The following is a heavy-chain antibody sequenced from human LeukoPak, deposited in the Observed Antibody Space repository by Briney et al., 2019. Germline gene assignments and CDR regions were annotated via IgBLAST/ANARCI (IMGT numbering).Heavy chain of an antibody. Sequence: GGSLRLSCAASGLTFNSYALTWVRQAPGKGLEWVSGISSDGGTTYYADSVKGRFAISRDNSKNTLYLQMNSLRAEDTALYYCAGLYSTYYWGQGTLVTVSS. D-gene: IGHD6-13*01. CDR1: GLTFNSYA. CDR3: AGLYSTYY. CDR2: ISSDGGTT. V-gene: IGHV3-23*01. J-gene: IGHJ4*02.